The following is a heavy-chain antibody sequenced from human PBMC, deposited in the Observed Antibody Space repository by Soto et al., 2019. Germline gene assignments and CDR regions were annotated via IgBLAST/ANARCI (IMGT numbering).Heavy chain of an antibody. Sequence: GGSLRLSCAASGFNFSSYGMHWVRQAPGQGLDYVSAIDTGGGTYYADSVKGRFSISRDNSKNTLYLQMSSLRPEDTAVYYCVNSLQCFTSGCNFDYWGQGTLVTVSS. D-gene: IGHD3-22*01. J-gene: IGHJ4*02. CDR2: IDTGGGT. CDR3: VNSLQCFTSGCNFDY. V-gene: IGHV3-64D*06. CDR1: GFNFSSYG.